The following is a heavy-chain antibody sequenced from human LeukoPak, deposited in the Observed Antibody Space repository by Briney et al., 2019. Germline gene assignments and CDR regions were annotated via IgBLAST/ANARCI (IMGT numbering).Heavy chain of an antibody. D-gene: IGHD6-19*01. Sequence: GGSLRLSCAASGFTFSSNWMSWVRQAPGNALEWVAYIRKDGSEKYYVDSVKGRFTISRDNAKNSLYLQMNSLRAEDTAVYYCARHTSGQPFDYWGQGTLVTVSS. CDR2: IRKDGSEK. J-gene: IGHJ4*02. CDR3: ARHTSGQPFDY. V-gene: IGHV3-7*03. CDR1: GFTFSSNW.